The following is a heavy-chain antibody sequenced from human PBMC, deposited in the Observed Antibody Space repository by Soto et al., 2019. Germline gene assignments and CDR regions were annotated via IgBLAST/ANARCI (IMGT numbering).Heavy chain of an antibody. CDR3: ARGKEIAARFDY. CDR2: IKQDGSEK. J-gene: IGHJ4*02. Sequence: EVQLVESGGGLVQPGGSLRLSCAASGFTFSSYWISWVRQAPGKGLEWVANIKQDGSEKYYVDSMKGRFTISRDNAKNSLYLQMNSLRAEDTAVYYCARGKEIAARFDYWGQGTLVTVSS. V-gene: IGHV3-7*03. D-gene: IGHD6-6*01. CDR1: GFTFSSYW.